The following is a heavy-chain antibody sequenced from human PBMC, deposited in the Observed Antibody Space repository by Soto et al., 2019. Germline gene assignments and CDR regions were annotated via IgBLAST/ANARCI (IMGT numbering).Heavy chain of an antibody. CDR1: GFTVSSNY. CDR2: IYRGGST. CDR3: ARDLYSSGWYDP. Sequence: EVQLVESGGGLIQPGGSLRLSCAASGFTVSSNYMSWVRQAPGKGVEWVSVIYRGGSTSYADSVKGRFTISSDNSTNTLYLHRNSLRAEDTAVYYCARDLYSSGWYDPWGQGTLVTVSS. V-gene: IGHV3-53*01. J-gene: IGHJ5*02. D-gene: IGHD6-19*01.